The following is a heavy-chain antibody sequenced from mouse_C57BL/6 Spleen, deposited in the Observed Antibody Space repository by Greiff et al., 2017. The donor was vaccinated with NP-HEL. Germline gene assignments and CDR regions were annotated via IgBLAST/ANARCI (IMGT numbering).Heavy chain of an antibody. CDR3: ARHLVRGSTDY. CDR1: GFTFSSYG. Sequence: EVQLVESGGDLVKPGGSLKLSCAASGFTFSSYGMSWVRQTPDKRLEWVATISSGGSYTYYPDSVKGRFTISRDNAKNTLYLQMSRLKSEDTAMYYCARHLVRGSTDYWGQGTTLTVSS. V-gene: IGHV5-6*01. D-gene: IGHD1-1*01. J-gene: IGHJ2*01. CDR2: ISSGGSYT.